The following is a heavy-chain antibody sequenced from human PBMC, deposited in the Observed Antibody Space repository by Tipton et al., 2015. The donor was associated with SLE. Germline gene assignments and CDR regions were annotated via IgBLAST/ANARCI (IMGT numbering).Heavy chain of an antibody. V-gene: IGHV4-31*03. CDR3: ERVTWLGIYFEY. CDR1: GGSITTSSFL. D-gene: IGHD3-10*01. Sequence: TLSLTCTVSGGSITTSSFLWGWIRQHPGRGLEWIGYIYHNGYTYYNPSLKGRVTTSLDTSKHQFSLKLTSVTAADTAVYYCERVTWLGIYFEYWVQGTLLTVSS. CDR2: IYHNGYT. J-gene: IGHJ4*02.